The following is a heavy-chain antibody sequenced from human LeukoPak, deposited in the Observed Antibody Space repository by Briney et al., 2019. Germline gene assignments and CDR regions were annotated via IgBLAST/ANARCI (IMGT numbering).Heavy chain of an antibody. V-gene: IGHV3-23*01. CDR3: ASGDSSSWPPQPTFDY. D-gene: IGHD6-13*01. CDR2: ISGSGGST. Sequence: TGGSLRPSCAASGFTFSSYAMSWVRQAPGKGLEWVSAISGSGGSTYYADSVKGRFTISRDNAKNTLYLQMNSLRAEDTAVYYCASGDSSSWPPQPTFDYWGQGTLVTVSS. CDR1: GFTFSSYA. J-gene: IGHJ4*02.